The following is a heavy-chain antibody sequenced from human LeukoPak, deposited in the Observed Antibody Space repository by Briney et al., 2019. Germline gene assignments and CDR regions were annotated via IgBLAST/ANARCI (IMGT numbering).Heavy chain of an antibody. V-gene: IGHV3-33*01. CDR3: ARSVYYYGMDV. CDR1: GFTFSSYG. J-gene: IGHJ6*02. Sequence: GRSLRLSCAASGFTFSSYGMHWVRQAPGKGLEWVAVIWYDGSNKYYADSVKGRFTISRDNSKNTLYLQMNSLRAEDTAVYYCARSVYYYGMDVWGQGTTVTVSS. CDR2: IWYDGSNK.